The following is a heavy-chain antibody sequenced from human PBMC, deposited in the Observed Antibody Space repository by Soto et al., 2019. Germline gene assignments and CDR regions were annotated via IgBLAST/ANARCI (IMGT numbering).Heavy chain of an antibody. J-gene: IGHJ6*03. CDR1: GYTFTSYA. D-gene: IGHD1-26*01. Sequence: ASVKVSCKASGYTFTSYAMHWVRQAPGQRLEWMGWINAGNGNTKYSQKFQGRVTITRDTSASTAYMELSSLRSEDTAVYYCARGMGELPSGARYTQWADYSPHYYYYMYVWGKGNTVTVSS. CDR3: ARGMGELPSGARYTQWADYSPHYYYYMYV. V-gene: IGHV1-3*01. CDR2: INAGNGNT.